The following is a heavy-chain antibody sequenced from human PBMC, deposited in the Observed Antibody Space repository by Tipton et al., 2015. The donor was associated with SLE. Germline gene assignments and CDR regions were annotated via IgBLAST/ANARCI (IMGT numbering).Heavy chain of an antibody. J-gene: IGHJ4*02. V-gene: IGHV4-31*03. D-gene: IGHD6-19*01. CDR3: AREDSSGWFDY. Sequence: TLSLTCSVSGGSVSSGGYSWSWIRQHPGKGLEWIGYIYYSGSTYYNPSLKSRVTISVDTSKNQFSLKLSSVTAADTAVYYCAREDSSGWFDYWGQGTLVTVSS. CDR1: GGSVSSGGYS. CDR2: IYYSGST.